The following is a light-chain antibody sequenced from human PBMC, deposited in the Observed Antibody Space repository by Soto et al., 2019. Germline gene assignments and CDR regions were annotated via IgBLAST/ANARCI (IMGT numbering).Light chain of an antibody. CDR1: SSDVGGYNY. V-gene: IGLV2-8*01. CDR2: EVN. Sequence: QSVLTQPPSASGSPGQSVTISCTGTSSDVGGYNYVSWFQHHPGKAPKLLIHEVNKRPSGVPDRFSGSKSGNTASLTVSGLQAEDEADYYCSSYGGNTLFVFGTGTKVT. CDR3: SSYGGNTLFV. J-gene: IGLJ1*01.